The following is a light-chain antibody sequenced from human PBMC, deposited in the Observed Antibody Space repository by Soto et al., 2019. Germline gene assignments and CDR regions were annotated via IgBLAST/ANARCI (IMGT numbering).Light chain of an antibody. Sequence: QMPKSHSTLSASLGDRFTITCLSSQSISSWLAWYQQKPGKAPKLLIYDASSLESEVPSRFSGSGSGTDFTFTISSLQPEDIATYYCQQYDNLRLTFGGGTKVDIK. CDR3: QQYDNLRLT. V-gene: IGKV1-5*01. CDR2: DAS. J-gene: IGKJ4*01. CDR1: QSISSW.